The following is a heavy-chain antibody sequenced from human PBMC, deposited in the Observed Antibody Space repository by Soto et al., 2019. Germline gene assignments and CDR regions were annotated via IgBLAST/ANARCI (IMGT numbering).Heavy chain of an antibody. V-gene: IGHV6-1*01. CDR3: ARGPKPTMVRGKNPNYYYYGMDV. CDR1: GDSVSSNSAA. J-gene: IGHJ6*02. D-gene: IGHD3-10*01. Sequence: KQSQTLSLTCAISGDSVSSNSAAWNWIRQSPSRGLEWLGRTYYRSKWYNDYAVSVKSRITINPDTSKNQFSLQLNSVTPEDTAVYYCARGPKPTMVRGKNPNYYYYGMDVWGQGTTVTVSS. CDR2: TYYRSKWYN.